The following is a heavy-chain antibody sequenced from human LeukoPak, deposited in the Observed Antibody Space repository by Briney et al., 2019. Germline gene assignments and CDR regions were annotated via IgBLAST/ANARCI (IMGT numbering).Heavy chain of an antibody. D-gene: IGHD6-19*01. CDR1: GYTFTSHG. CDR2: INTNTGHP. CDR3: ARAQWLEAHYYYYYMDV. Sequence: ASVKVSCKASGYTFTSHGISWVRQAPGQGLEWMGWINTNTGHPTYAQGFSGWFVFSLDTSVSTAYLQISSLKAEDTAVYYCARAQWLEAHYYYYYMDVWGQGTMVTVSS. J-gene: IGHJ6*03. V-gene: IGHV7-4-1*02.